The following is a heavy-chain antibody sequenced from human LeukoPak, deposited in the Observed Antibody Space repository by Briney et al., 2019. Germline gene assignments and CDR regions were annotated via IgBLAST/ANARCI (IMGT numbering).Heavy chain of an antibody. CDR1: GGSISSGNYY. CDR2: IHYSGST. Sequence: PSETLSLTCSVSGGSISSGNYYWGWIRQPPGKGLEWIGNIHYSGSTYYNPSLKSRVTISVDTSKNQFSLKLTSVTAADTAVYYCARDGSGTGWYAADYWGQGTLVTVSS. J-gene: IGHJ4*02. CDR3: ARDGSGTGWYAADY. D-gene: IGHD6-19*01. V-gene: IGHV4-39*07.